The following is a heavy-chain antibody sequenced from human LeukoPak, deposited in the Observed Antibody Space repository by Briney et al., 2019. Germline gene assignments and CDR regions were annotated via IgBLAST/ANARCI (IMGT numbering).Heavy chain of an antibody. CDR2: ISSSSYI. CDR3: ARSIYCSGGSCYSGYAFDI. Sequence: GGSLRLSCAASGFTFSSYSMNWVRQAPGKGLEWVSSISSSSYIYYADSVKGRFTISRDNAKNSLYLQMNSLRAEDTAVYYCARSIYCSGGSCYSGYAFDIWGQGTMVTVSS. D-gene: IGHD2-15*01. V-gene: IGHV3-21*01. CDR1: GFTFSSYS. J-gene: IGHJ3*02.